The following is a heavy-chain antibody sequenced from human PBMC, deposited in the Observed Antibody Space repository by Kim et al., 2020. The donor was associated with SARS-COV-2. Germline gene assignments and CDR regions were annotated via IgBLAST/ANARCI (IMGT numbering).Heavy chain of an antibody. Sequence: NYAQKLQGRVTMTTDTSTSTAYMELRSLRSDDTAVYYCARVFSSEAFDYWGQGTLVTVSS. V-gene: IGHV1-18*01. CDR3: ARVFSSEAFDY. D-gene: IGHD6-19*01. J-gene: IGHJ4*02.